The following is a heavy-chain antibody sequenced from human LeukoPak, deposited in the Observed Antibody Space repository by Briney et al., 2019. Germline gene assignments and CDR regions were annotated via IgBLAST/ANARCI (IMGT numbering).Heavy chain of an antibody. J-gene: IGHJ4*02. CDR1: GGSISSGDYY. CDR3: ARESPGVGVVPFGFDY. Sequence: SQTLSLTCTVSGGSISSGDYYWSWIRQPPGKGLEWIGYIYYSGSTYYNPSLKSRVTISVDTSKYQFSLKLSSVTAADTAVYYCARESPGVGVVPFGFDYWGQGTLVTVSS. V-gene: IGHV4-30-4*08. D-gene: IGHD3-3*01. CDR2: IYYSGST.